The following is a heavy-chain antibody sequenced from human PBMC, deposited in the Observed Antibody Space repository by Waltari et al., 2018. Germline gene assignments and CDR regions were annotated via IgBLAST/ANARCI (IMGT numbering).Heavy chain of an antibody. CDR1: GDSLGSPF. J-gene: IGHJ3*02. CDR3: ARLPRGSVIIGAFDI. D-gene: IGHD3-22*01. V-gene: IGHV4-59*11. Sequence: VQLQESGPGLVKPSETLSLRCNVSGDSLGSPFWSWIRQAPGKGLEWIGHMYFSGTKDYNPSLKSRVAISIDTSKNHFSLNLRSVTAADTAIYYCARLPRGSVIIGAFDIWGQGTQVTVSS. CDR2: MYFSGTK.